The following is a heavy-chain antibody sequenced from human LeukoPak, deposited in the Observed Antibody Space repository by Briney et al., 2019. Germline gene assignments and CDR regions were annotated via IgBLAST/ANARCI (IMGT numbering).Heavy chain of an antibody. D-gene: IGHD3-3*01. J-gene: IGHJ5*02. Sequence: SETLSLTCTVSGGSISSGGHYWSWTRQHPGKGLEWIGYIYYSGSTYYNPSLKSRVTISVDTSKNQFSLKLSSVTAADTAVYYCARGGYDFWSGFGDSFAPWGQGTLVTVSS. CDR1: GGSISSGGHY. CDR3: ARGGYDFWSGFGDSFAP. V-gene: IGHV4-31*03. CDR2: IYYSGST.